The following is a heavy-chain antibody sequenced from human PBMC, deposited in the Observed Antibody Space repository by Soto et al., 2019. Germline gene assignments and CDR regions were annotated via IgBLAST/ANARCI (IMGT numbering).Heavy chain of an antibody. Sequence: GGSLRLSCAASGFTFSSYGTHWVRQAPGKGLEWVSVISGSGTRTYQADSVKGRFTNSRDNSKNTVYLEMNSLRADDTAVSYCARDWVDTAMGSYYYYGMDVWGQGTTVTVSS. V-gene: IGHV3-23*01. CDR1: GFTFSSYG. D-gene: IGHD5-18*01. CDR2: ISGSGTRT. J-gene: IGHJ6*02. CDR3: ARDWVDTAMGSYYYYGMDV.